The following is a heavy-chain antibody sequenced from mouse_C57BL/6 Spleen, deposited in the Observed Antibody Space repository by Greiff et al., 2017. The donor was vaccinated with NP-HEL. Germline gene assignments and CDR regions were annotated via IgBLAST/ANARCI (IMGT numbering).Heavy chain of an antibody. CDR2: INPSTGGT. CDR1: GYSFTGYY. J-gene: IGHJ1*03. V-gene: IGHV1-42*01. Sequence: EVQLQESGPELVKPGASVKISCKASGYSFTGYYMNWVKQSPEKSLEWIGEINPSTGGTTYNQKFKAKATLTVDKSSSTAYMQLKSLTSEDSAVYYCARRDGPWYFDVWGTGTTVTVSS. D-gene: IGHD2-3*01. CDR3: ARRDGPWYFDV.